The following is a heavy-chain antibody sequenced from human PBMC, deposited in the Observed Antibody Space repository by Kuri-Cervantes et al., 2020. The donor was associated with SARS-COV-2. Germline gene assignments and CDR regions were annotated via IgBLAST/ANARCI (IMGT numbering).Heavy chain of an antibody. CDR1: GFIFKDYA. CDR3: AKWHYSMDV. CDR2: ISGSGGST. Sequence: GGSLRLSCVASGFIFKDYAMGWVRQAPGKGLEWVSVISGSGGSTYYADSVKGRFTISRDNSKNTLYLQMNSLRAEDTAVYYCAKWHYSMDVWGQGTTVTVSS. J-gene: IGHJ6*02. V-gene: IGHV3-23*01.